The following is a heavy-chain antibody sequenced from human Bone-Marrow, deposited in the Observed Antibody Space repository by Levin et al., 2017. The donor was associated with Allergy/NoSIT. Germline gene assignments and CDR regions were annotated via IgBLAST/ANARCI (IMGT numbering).Heavy chain of an antibody. CDR2: ISSSGSTI. CDR1: GFTFSDYY. J-gene: IGHJ6*03. CDR3: ARYGAEGYSGYDYHYYYYMDV. D-gene: IGHD5-12*01. V-gene: IGHV3-11*01. Sequence: SGGSLRLSCAASGFTFSDYYMSWIRQAPGKGLEWVSYISSSGSTIYYADSVKGRFTISRDNAKDSLYMQMNSLRAEDTAVYYCARYGAEGYSGYDYHYYYYMDVWGKGTTVTVS.